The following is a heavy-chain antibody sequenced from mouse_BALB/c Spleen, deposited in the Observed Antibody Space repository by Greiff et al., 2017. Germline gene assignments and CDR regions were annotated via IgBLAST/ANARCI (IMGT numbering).Heavy chain of an antibody. CDR1: GFTFSDFY. CDR3: ARGLWYAMDY. V-gene: IGHV7-1*02. J-gene: IGHJ4*01. D-gene: IGHD1-1*02. Sequence: EVKVVESGGGLVQPGGSLRLSCATSGFTFSDFYMEWVRQPPGKRLEWIAASRNKANDYTTEYSASVKGRFIVSRDTSQSILYLQMNALRAEDTAIYYCARGLWYAMDYWGQGTSVTVSS. CDR2: SRNKANDYTT.